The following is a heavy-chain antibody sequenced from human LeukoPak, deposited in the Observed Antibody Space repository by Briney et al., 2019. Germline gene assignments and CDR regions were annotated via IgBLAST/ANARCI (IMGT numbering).Heavy chain of an antibody. V-gene: IGHV3-23*01. CDR2: ISASGDTT. CDR1: GFTFSSYA. Sequence: PGGSLRLSCAASGFTFSSYAMSWVRQAPGKGLEWVSGISASGDTTNNADSVKGRFTISRDSSKNTLYLQMNSLRADDTAVYYCAKWGDYDVLTGYYVSDFWGQGTLVTVSS. CDR3: AKWGDYDVLTGYYVSDF. D-gene: IGHD3-9*01. J-gene: IGHJ4*02.